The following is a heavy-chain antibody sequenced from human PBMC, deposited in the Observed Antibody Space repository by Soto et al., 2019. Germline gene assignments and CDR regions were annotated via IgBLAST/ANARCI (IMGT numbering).Heavy chain of an antibody. D-gene: IGHD5-12*01. CDR3: ARLAYSHYST. CDR1: GGSIKVGGYY. J-gene: IGHJ4*02. Sequence: PSETLSLTCTVSGGSIKVGGYYWGWIRQPPGKGLEWVATIYYSGTTYYNPSLKSRLTISLDTPRNQFSLDLTSVTAADTAVYYCARLAYSHYSTWGQGTLVTVSS. CDR2: IYYSGTT. V-gene: IGHV4-39*01.